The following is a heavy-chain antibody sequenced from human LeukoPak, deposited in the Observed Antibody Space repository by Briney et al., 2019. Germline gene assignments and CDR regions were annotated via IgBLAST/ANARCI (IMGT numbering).Heavy chain of an antibody. J-gene: IGHJ5*02. D-gene: IGHD3-22*01. CDR1: GGSISSSSYY. V-gene: IGHV4-39*07. CDR2: IYYSGST. CDR3: AREPTTMIGSTPWFDP. Sequence: ETLSLTCTVSGGSISSSSYYWGWIRQPPGKGLEWIGSIYYSGSTYYNPSLKSRVTISVDTSKNQFSLKLSSVTAADTAVYYCAREPTTMIGSTPWFDPWGQGTLVTVSS.